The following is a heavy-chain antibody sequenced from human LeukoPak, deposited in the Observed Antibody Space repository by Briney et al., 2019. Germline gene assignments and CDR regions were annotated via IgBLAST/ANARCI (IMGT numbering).Heavy chain of an antibody. CDR1: GFTFGDYA. J-gene: IGHJ5*02. D-gene: IGHD6-13*01. V-gene: IGHV3-49*03. Sequence: GGSLRLSCTASGFTFGDYAMSWFRQAPGKGLEWVGFIRSKAYGGTTEYAASVKGRFTISRDDSKSIAYLQVSSLETEDTAVYYCTRVLTSSSWFLWFDPWGQGTLVTVSS. CDR2: IRSKAYGGTT. CDR3: TRVLTSSSWFLWFDP.